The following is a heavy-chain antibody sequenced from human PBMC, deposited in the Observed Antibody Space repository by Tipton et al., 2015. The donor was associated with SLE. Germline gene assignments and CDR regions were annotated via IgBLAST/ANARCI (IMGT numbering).Heavy chain of an antibody. CDR3: ARQISATGNFDS. D-gene: IGHD3-9*01. CDR1: GGSFTDYY. Sequence: TLSLTCTVSGGSFTDYYWSWIRQSPGKGLEWIGEINGSGSTSYNPSLKRRVSISIETSKNQFSLKVTSVTAADTAVYYCARQISATGNFDSWGQGNLVTVSS. CDR2: INGSGST. J-gene: IGHJ4*02. V-gene: IGHV4-34*01.